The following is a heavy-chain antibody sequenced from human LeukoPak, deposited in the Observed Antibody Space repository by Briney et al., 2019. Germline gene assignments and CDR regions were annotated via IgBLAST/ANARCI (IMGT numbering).Heavy chain of an antibody. D-gene: IGHD3-3*01. CDR3: ARGASEGFDP. Sequence: GGSLRLSCAASGFTFSTYDMRWVRQATGKGLEWVSGIGSGGDTYYSGSVKGRFTISRENAKNSLYLQMNSLRAGDTAVYYCARGASEGFDPWGQGTLATVSS. CDR1: GFTFSTYD. CDR2: IGSGGDT. V-gene: IGHV3-13*01. J-gene: IGHJ5*02.